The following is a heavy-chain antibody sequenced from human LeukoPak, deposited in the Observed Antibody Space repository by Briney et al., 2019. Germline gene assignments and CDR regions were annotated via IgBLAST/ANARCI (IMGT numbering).Heavy chain of an antibody. CDR1: GGSISSGSYY. J-gene: IGHJ4*02. CDR3: ARDLQTLAAAY. CDR2: IYTSGST. V-gene: IGHV4-61*02. D-gene: IGHD6-25*01. Sequence: PSQTLSLTCTVSGGSISSGSYYWSWIRQPAGKGLEWIGRIYTSGSTNYNPSLKSRVTISVDTSKNQFSLKLSSVTAADTAVYYCARDLQTLAAAYWGQGTLVTVSS.